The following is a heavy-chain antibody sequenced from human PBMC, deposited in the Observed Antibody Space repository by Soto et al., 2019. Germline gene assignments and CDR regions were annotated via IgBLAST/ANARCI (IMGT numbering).Heavy chain of an antibody. CDR3: ALIAVDGKRVDY. Sequence: ASVKVSCKASGYTFTSYYMHWVRQAPGQGLEWMGIINPSGGSTSYAQKFQGRVTMTRDTSTSTVYMELSSLRSEDTAVYYCALIAVDGKRVDYWGQGALVTVSS. D-gene: IGHD6-13*01. V-gene: IGHV1-46*01. J-gene: IGHJ4*02. CDR1: GYTFTSYY. CDR2: INPSGGST.